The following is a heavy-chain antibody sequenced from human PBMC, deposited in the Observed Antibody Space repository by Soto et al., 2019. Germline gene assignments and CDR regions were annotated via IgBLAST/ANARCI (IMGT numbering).Heavy chain of an antibody. V-gene: IGHV1-2*02. J-gene: IGHJ6*02. CDR3: ARAVGITLFGVGFGRRDYGLDV. CDR1: GYTFTDHY. Sequence: QVQLVQSGAEVKKPGASVKVSCKASGYTFTDHYMHWVRQAPGQGLEWMGWTNPKSGGTDYAEKFQCRVTLTRDTSISTAYMALTSLKSDVTAVFYCARAVGITLFGVGFGRRDYGLDVWGQGTTVSVSS. CDR2: TNPKSGGT. D-gene: IGHD3-3*01.